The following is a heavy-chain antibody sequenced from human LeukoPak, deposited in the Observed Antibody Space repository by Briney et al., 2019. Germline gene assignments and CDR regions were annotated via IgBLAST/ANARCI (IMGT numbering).Heavy chain of an antibody. J-gene: IGHJ3*02. CDR2: NSSSSSCI. Sequence: GGSLRLSCVGSGCIFSSYSMNWVRQAAGKGLEGVSSNSSSSSCIYYADSVKGRFTISRDNAKNSLYLQMNSLRAEDTAVYYCARGEYSSSWYLAFDIWGQGTMVTVSS. CDR1: GCIFSSYS. D-gene: IGHD6-13*01. V-gene: IGHV3-21*01. CDR3: ARGEYSSSWYLAFDI.